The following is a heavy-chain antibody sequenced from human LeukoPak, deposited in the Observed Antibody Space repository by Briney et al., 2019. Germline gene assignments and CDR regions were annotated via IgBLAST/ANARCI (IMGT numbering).Heavy chain of an antibody. Sequence: SETLSLTCAVYGGSFSGYYWSWIRQPLGKGLEWIGSMYYSGTTYYNPSLKSRVTISVDTSKNQFSLKLSSVTAADTAVYYCARHRYRSGSDWIDPWGQGTLVTVSS. J-gene: IGHJ5*02. D-gene: IGHD1-26*01. CDR1: GGSFSGYY. CDR3: ARHRYRSGSDWIDP. CDR2: MYYSGTT. V-gene: IGHV4-34*01.